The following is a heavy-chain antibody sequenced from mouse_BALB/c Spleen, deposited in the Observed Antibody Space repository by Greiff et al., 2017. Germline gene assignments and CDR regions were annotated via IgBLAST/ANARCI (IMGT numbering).Heavy chain of an antibody. V-gene: IGHV5-12-2*01. D-gene: IGHD2-1*01. CDR2: ISNGGGST. CDR3: ARLYGNYVNYAMDY. CDR1: GFTFSSYT. J-gene: IGHJ4*01. Sequence: EVKLMESGGGLVQPGGSLKLSCAASGFTFSSYTMSWVRQTPEKRLEWVAYISNGGGSTYYPDTVKGRFTISRDNAKNTLYLQMSSLKSEDTAMYYCARLYGNYVNYAMDYWGQGTSVTVSS.